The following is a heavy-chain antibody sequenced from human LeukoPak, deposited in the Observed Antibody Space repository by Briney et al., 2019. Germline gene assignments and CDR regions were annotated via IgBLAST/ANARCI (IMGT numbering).Heavy chain of an antibody. Sequence: GGSLRLSCAASGFTFSSYAMSWVRQAPGKGLEWVSAISGNGGSTYYADSVKGRFTISRDNSKNTLSLQMNSLRAEDTAVYYCAKDISETRDYFDYWGQGTLVTVSS. D-gene: IGHD1-14*01. CDR2: ISGNGGST. J-gene: IGHJ4*02. CDR1: GFTFSSYA. V-gene: IGHV3-23*01. CDR3: AKDISETRDYFDY.